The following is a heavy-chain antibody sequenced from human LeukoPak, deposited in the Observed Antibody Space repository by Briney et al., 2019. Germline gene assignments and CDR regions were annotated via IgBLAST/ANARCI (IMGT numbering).Heavy chain of an antibody. D-gene: IGHD5-24*01. V-gene: IGHV4-39*07. CDR3: ARDVEMATMGGY. CDR1: GGSISSSSYY. CDR2: IYYSGST. J-gene: IGHJ4*02. Sequence: SETLSLTCTVSGGSISSSSYYWGWIRQPPGKGLEWIGSIYYSGSTYYNPSLKSRVTISVDTSKNQFSLKLSSVTAADTAVYYCARDVEMATMGGYWGQGTLVTVSS.